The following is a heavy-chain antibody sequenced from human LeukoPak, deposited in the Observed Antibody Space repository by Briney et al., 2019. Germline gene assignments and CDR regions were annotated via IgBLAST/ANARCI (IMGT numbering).Heavy chain of an antibody. CDR1: GYTFTGYY. J-gene: IGHJ4*02. Sequence: ASVKVSCKASGYTFTGYYMHWVRQAPGQGLEWMGWINPNGGGTNYAQDFHGRVTMTRDTSISTAYMELSTLRSDDTAVYYCARGGEYSRSSSTYWGQGTLVTVSS. V-gene: IGHV1-2*02. D-gene: IGHD6-6*01. CDR3: ARGGEYSRSSSTY. CDR2: INPNGGGT.